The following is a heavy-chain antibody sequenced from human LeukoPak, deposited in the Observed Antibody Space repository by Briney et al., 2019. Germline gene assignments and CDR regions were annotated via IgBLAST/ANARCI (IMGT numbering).Heavy chain of an antibody. J-gene: IGHJ6*03. CDR1: GFTFDDYG. CDR3: AIRAHAYYYYYMDV. CDR2: INWNGGST. D-gene: IGHD4-17*01. Sequence: GGSLRLSCAASGFTFDDYGMSWVRQAPGKGLEWVSGINWNGGSTGYAESVKGRFTISRDNSKNTLYLQMNSLRAEDTAVYYCAIRAHAYYYYYMDVWGKGTTVTVSS. V-gene: IGHV3-20*04.